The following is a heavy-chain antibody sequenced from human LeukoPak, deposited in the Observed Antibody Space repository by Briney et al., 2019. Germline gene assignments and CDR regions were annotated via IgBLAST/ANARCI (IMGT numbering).Heavy chain of an antibody. D-gene: IGHD5-18*01. V-gene: IGHV3-66*01. Sequence: SGGSLRLSCAVFGFTVSNNYMNWVRQAPGKGLEWVSVIYSGGSTYYADSVKGRFTISRDNSKNTLYLQMNSLRGEDTAVYYCAKDRGYSYEGDVGDYWGQGTLVTVSS. CDR1: GFTVSNNY. J-gene: IGHJ4*02. CDR3: AKDRGYSYEGDVGDY. CDR2: IYSGGST.